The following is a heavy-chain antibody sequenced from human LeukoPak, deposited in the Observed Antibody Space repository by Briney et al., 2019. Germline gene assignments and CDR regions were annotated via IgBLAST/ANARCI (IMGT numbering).Heavy chain of an antibody. J-gene: IGHJ4*02. D-gene: IGHD2/OR15-2a*01. V-gene: IGHV3-74*01. Sequence: PGGSLRLSCAASGHYLMHWVRQVPGKGLVWVSHINSDGSWTSYADSVKGRFTISKDNAKNTVYLQMNSLRAEDTAVYYCVSFYETYWGRGTLVTVSS. CDR1: GHYL. CDR3: VSFYETY. CDR2: INSDGSWT.